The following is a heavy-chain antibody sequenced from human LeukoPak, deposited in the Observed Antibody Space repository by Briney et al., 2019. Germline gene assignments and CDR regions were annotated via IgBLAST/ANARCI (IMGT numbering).Heavy chain of an antibody. V-gene: IGHV4-59*08. Sequence: SETLSLTCTVSGGSISSYYWNWIRQPPGKGLEWIGYIYYNGSTNYNPSLKSRVTISVDTSKNQFSLKLSSVTAADTAVYYCARSIAVTINYYYYGMDVWGQGTTVTVSS. CDR2: IYYNGST. CDR1: GGSISSYY. D-gene: IGHD6-19*01. J-gene: IGHJ6*02. CDR3: ARSIAVTINYYYYGMDV.